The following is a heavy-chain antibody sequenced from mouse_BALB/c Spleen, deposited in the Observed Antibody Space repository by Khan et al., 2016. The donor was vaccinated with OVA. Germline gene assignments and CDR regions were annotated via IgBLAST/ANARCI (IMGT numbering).Heavy chain of an antibody. J-gene: IGHJ3*01. D-gene: IGHD2-14*01. CDR2: VNPNTGNT. CDR3: ARGYDFFAY. Sequence: EVQLVESGPDLVKPGASVKMSCKASGYSFTNYYVNWVKQSPGKSLECIGRVNPNTGNTNYNQKFKGKAILIVDTSSSTAYMELRGLTSEDSAVYYCARGYDFFAYWGQGTLVTVSA. CDR1: GYSFTNYY. V-gene: IGHV1-26*01.